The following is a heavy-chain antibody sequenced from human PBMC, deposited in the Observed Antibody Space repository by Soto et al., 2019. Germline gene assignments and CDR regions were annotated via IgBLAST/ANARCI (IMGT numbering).Heavy chain of an antibody. CDR2: IDWNSGSV. J-gene: IGHJ4*02. CDR3: TKDMAYSSSGWRFDS. CDR1: GFSFDDYA. V-gene: IGHV3-9*01. Sequence: ESGGGLVQTGRSLRLSCAASGFSFDDYAMHWVRQAPGKGLEWVSGIDWNSGSVGYADSVKGRFTISRDNAKNSLYLQMHSLRTEDTALYYCTKDMAYSSSGWRFDSWGQGTLVTVSS. D-gene: IGHD6-6*01.